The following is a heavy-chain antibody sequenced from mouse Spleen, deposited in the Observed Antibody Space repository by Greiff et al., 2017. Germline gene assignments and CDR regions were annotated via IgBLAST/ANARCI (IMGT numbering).Heavy chain of an antibody. CDR2: IHPNSGST. D-gene: IGHD2-4*01. Sequence: QVQLQQPGAELVKPGASVKLSCKASGYTFTSYWMHWVKQRPGQGLEWIGMIHPNSGSTNYNEKFKSKATLTVDKSSSTAYMQLSSLTSEDSAVYFCARNYAEGDGYFDVWGAGTTVTVSS. J-gene: IGHJ1*01. V-gene: IGHV1-64*01. CDR1: GYTFTSYW. CDR3: ARNYAEGDGYFDV.